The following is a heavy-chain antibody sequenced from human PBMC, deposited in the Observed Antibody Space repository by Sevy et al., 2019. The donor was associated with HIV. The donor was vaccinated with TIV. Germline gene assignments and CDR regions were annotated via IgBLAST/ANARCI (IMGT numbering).Heavy chain of an antibody. V-gene: IGHV3-48*02. Sequence: GGSLRLSCAASGFTFNDYNMNWVRQAPGKGLEWVSYISTRSYTIYYADSAKGRFTISRDDAKNFLFLQMSSLRDEDTALDYCARDRGLHTPMADWNIDLWGRGTLVTVSS. CDR2: ISTRSYTI. D-gene: IGHD5-18*01. J-gene: IGHJ2*01. CDR1: GFTFNDYN. CDR3: ARDRGLHTPMADWNIDL.